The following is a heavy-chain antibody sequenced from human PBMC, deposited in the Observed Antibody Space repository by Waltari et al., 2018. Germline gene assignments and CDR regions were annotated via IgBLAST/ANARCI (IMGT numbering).Heavy chain of an antibody. CDR1: GGSFSGYY. CDR2: INHSGRP. D-gene: IGHD6-6*01. V-gene: IGHV4-34*01. CDR3: ARGQAGIIAARPFDY. J-gene: IGHJ4*02. Sequence: QVQLQQWGAGLLKPSETLSLTCAVYGGSFSGYYWSWIRQPPGKGLEWIGEINHSGRPNYHPSRKSRVTISVDTSKNQFSLKLSSVTAADTAVYYCARGQAGIIAARPFDYWGQGTLVTVS.